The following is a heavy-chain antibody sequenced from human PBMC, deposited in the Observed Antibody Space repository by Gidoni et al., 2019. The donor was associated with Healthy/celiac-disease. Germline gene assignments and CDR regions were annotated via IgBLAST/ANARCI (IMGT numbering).Heavy chain of an antibody. D-gene: IGHD5-12*01. CDR2: IIPIVGTV. J-gene: IGHJ4*02. CDR1: GGTFSSYA. CDR3: ARGERNGYNRYFDY. V-gene: IGHV1-69*01. Sequence: QVQLVQSGAEVKKTGSSVQLSCTASGGTFSSYAISWGRQGPGQGLEWRGGIIPIVGTVNYAEKLQGRVTITADEAKSTAYMELSSLRSEDTAVYYCARGERNGYNRYFDYWGQGTLVTVSS.